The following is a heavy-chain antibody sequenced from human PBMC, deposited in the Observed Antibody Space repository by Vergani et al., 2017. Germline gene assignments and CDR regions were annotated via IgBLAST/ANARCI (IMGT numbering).Heavy chain of an antibody. CDR2: INPNSGGT. CDR3: ARGWDIVVVPAAPPPDYGMDV. V-gene: IGHV1-2*02. Sequence: QVQLVQSGAEVKKPGASVKVSCKASGYTFTGYYMHWVRQAPGQGLEWMGWINPNSGGTNYAQKFQGRVTMTRDTSIRTAYIELSRLRSDDTAVYYCARGWDIVVVPAAPPPDYGMDVWGQGTTVTVSS. D-gene: IGHD2-2*01. CDR1: GYTFTGYY. J-gene: IGHJ6*02.